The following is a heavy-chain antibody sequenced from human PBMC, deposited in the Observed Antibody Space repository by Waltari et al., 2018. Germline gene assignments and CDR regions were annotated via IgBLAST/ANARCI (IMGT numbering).Heavy chain of an antibody. CDR2: INAGNGKT. V-gene: IGHV1-3*02. CDR3: ARGGGVCSSTCCFAFDI. D-gene: IGHD2-2*01. CDR1: GYTFPSYA. J-gene: IGHJ3*02. Sequence: QVQLVQSGAEMKKPGASVKVSCKASGYTFPSYALHWVRQAPGQRLEWMGRINAGNGKTKYAQEFQGRVTITGDASTSTAYMELSSLRSEDMAVYYCARGGGVCSSTCCFAFDIWGQGTMVTVSS.